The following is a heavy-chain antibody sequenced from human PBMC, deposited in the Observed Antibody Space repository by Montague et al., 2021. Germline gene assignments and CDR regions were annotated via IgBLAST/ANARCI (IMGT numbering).Heavy chain of an antibody. V-gene: IGHV4-59*08. CDR3: AKQDYFVSGTSYTGFDP. D-gene: IGHD3-10*01. Sequence: SETLSLTCTVSSGSIFHAHWSWVRQPPGKGLEWLGSMFYGGATSNNPSLKSRVTMSIDTSTNQFSLKLSFVTAADTAVYYCAKQDYFVSGTSYTGFDPWGQGILVTVSS. CDR2: MFYGGAT. CDR1: SGSIFHAH. J-gene: IGHJ5*02.